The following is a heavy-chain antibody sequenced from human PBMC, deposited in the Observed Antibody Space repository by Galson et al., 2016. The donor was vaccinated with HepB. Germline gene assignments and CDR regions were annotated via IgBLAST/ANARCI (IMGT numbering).Heavy chain of an antibody. Sequence: SETLSLTCAVSGASMNNNNWWSWVRQPPGKGLEWIGEIYHSVSTNYNPSLKSRVTISLDKSKNQFSLKVSSVTAADTAVYYCARERGNEAGTVFDYWGQGTLVIVSS. J-gene: IGHJ4*02. CDR3: ARERGNEAGTVFDY. CDR1: GASMNNNNW. D-gene: IGHD1-1*01. V-gene: IGHV4-4*02. CDR2: IYHSVST.